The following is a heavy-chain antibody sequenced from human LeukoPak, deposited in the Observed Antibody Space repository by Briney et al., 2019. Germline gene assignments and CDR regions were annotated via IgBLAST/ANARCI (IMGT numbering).Heavy chain of an antibody. CDR2: ISYDGSNK. CDR3: AKPADYDFWSGYPPXXXLMDV. J-gene: IGHJ6*02. V-gene: IGHV3-30*18. D-gene: IGHD3-3*01. CDR1: GFTFSSYG. Sequence: GGSLRLSCAASGFTFSSYGMHWVRQAPGKGLEWVAVISYDGSNKYYADSVKGRFTISRDNSKNTLYLQMNSLRAEDTAVYYCAKPADYDFWSGYPPXXXLMDVWGQGTTVTVSS.